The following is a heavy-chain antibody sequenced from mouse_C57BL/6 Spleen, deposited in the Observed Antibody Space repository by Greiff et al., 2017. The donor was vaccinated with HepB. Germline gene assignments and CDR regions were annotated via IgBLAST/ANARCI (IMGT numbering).Heavy chain of an antibody. J-gene: IGHJ2*01. D-gene: IGHD1-1*01. Sequence: QVQLKQSGAELVRPGASVTLSCKASCYTFTDYEMHWVKQKPVHGLEWIGAIDPETGGTAYNQKFKGKAILTADKSSSTAYMELRSLTSEDSAVDYCTREDYDYGSSSDYWGRGTTLTVSS. CDR3: TREDYDYGSSSDY. CDR2: IDPETGGT. V-gene: IGHV1-15*01. CDR1: CYTFTDYE.